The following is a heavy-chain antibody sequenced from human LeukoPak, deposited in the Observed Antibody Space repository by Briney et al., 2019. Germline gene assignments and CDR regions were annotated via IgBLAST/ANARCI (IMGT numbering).Heavy chain of an antibody. D-gene: IGHD6-13*01. CDR3: ARAGYSSSWYHLAGKTYYFDY. CDR1: GYTFTSYD. CDR2: MNPNSGNT. J-gene: IGHJ4*02. V-gene: IGHV1-8*01. Sequence: ASVKVSCKASGYTFTSYDINWVRQATGQGLEWMGWMNPNSGNTGYAQKFQGRVTITRDTSASTAYMELSSLRSEDMAVYYCARAGYSSSWYHLAGKTYYFDYWGQGTLVTVSS.